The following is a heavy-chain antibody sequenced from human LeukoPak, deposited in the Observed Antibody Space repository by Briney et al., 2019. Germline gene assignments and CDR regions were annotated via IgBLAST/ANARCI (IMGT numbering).Heavy chain of an antibody. CDR2: ISGSGGST. CDR1: GFTFSSYA. CDR3: AKENDYSNNPQYYYYMDV. Sequence: GGSLRLSCAASGFTFSSYAMSWVRQAPGKGLEWVSAISGSGGSTYYADSVKGRFTISRDNSKNTLYLQMNSLRAEDTAVYYCAKENDYSNNPQYYYYMDVWGKGTTVTVSS. V-gene: IGHV3-23*01. D-gene: IGHD4-11*01. J-gene: IGHJ6*03.